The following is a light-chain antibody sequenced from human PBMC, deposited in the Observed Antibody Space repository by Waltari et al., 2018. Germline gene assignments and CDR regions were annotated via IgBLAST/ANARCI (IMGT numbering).Light chain of an antibody. CDR3: QHYVRLPAT. CDR1: QSVSRT. Sequence: EIVLTQSPGTLSLSPGERATLSCRASQSVSRTLAWYQQKPGQAPKLLIYCASIRATGIPDRFTGSGSGKDFSLTISSLEPEDFAIYFCQHYVRLPATFGQGTKVEIK. V-gene: IGKV3-20*01. CDR2: CAS. J-gene: IGKJ1*01.